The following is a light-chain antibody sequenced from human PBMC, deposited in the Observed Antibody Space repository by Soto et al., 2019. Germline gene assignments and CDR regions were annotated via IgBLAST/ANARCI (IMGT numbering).Light chain of an antibody. J-gene: IGLJ2*01. V-gene: IGLV2-14*01. Sequence: QSALTQPASVSGSPEQSITISCTGTSSDVGGYNYVSWYQHHPGKAPKLMIYEVSNRPSGVSNRFSGSKSGNTDSLTISGLQAEDEDNYYCSSYTSSSTYVVFGGETKRTVL. CDR1: SSDVGGYNY. CDR2: EVS. CDR3: SSYTSSSTYVV.